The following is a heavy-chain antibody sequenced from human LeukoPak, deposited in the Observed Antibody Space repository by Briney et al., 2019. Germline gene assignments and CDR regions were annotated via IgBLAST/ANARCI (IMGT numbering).Heavy chain of an antibody. CDR3: AREGLVVPAARDAFDI. J-gene: IGHJ3*02. CDR1: GGTFSSYA. D-gene: IGHD2-2*01. Sequence: SVKVSCKASGGTFSSYAISWVRQAPGQGLEWMGGIIPIFGTANYAQKFQGRVTITADKSTSTAYMELSSLRSEDTAVYYCAREGLVVPAARDAFDIWGQGTMVTVSS. V-gene: IGHV1-69*06. CDR2: IIPIFGTA.